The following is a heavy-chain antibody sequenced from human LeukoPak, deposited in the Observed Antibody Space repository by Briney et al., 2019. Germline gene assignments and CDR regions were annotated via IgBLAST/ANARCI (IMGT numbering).Heavy chain of an antibody. Sequence: PSETLSLTCTVSGGSISSYYWSWLRQPPGKGLEWIGYIYYSGSTNYNPSLKSRVTISVDTSKNQFSLKLSSVTAADTAVYYCARDTAEGGGFDIWGQGTMVTVSS. J-gene: IGHJ3*02. CDR1: GGSISSYY. D-gene: IGHD2-15*01. CDR3: ARDTAEGGGFDI. V-gene: IGHV4-59*01. CDR2: IYYSGST.